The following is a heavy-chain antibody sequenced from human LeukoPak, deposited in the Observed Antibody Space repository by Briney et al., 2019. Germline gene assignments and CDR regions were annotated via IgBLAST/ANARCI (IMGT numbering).Heavy chain of an antibody. J-gene: IGHJ4*02. CDR2: IKQDRSEK. V-gene: IGHV3-7*03. D-gene: IGHD1-26*01. Sequence: GGSQRLSCAASGFTFTNYWMSWVRQAPGKGLELVANIKQDRSEKYYVDSVKGRFTISRDNAKNSLYLQMNSLRAEDTAVYYCASMLLYSGSYQLLYYFDYWGQGTLVTVSS. CDR3: ASMLLYSGSYQLLYYFDY. CDR1: GFTFTNYW.